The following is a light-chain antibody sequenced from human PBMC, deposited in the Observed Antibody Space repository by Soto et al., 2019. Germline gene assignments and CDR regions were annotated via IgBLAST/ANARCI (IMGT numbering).Light chain of an antibody. J-gene: IGKJ3*01. V-gene: IGKV1-12*01. CDR2: AAS. Sequence: DIQMTQSPSSVSASVGDRVTITCRASQGISSRLAWYQQKPGKAPNLLIYAASSLQSGVPDRFSGSKSGNTASLTVSGLQAEDEADYYCSSYAGSNIFYVFGTGT. CDR1: QGISSR. CDR3: SSYAGSNIFYV.